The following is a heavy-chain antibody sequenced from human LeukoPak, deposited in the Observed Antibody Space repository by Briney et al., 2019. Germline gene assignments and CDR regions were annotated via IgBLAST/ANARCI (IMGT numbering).Heavy chain of an antibody. J-gene: IGHJ5*02. CDR2: IKQDGSEK. CDR1: GFTFSNYW. Sequence: GGSLRLSCAASGFTFSNYWMIWVRQAPGKGLEWVGNIKQDGSEKRYADSVRGRFSISRDNAQASLYLQMNSLRAEDTAVYYCARASDPWLQLTWGQGTLVTVSS. D-gene: IGHD5-24*01. V-gene: IGHV3-7*05. CDR3: ARASDPWLQLT.